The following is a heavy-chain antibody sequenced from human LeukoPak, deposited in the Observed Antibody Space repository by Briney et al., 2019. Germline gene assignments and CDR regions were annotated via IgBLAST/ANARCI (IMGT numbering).Heavy chain of an antibody. CDR3: ARGPQYYYDSSGYYYDTRFDP. Sequence: AASVKVSCKASGYTFTRYYMHWVRQAPGQGLEWMGIINPSGGSTSYAQKFQGRVTMTRDTSTSTVYMELSSLRSEDAAVYYCARGPQYYYDSSGYYYDTRFDPWGQGTLVTVSS. D-gene: IGHD3-22*01. CDR1: GYTFTRYY. V-gene: IGHV1-46*01. J-gene: IGHJ5*02. CDR2: INPSGGST.